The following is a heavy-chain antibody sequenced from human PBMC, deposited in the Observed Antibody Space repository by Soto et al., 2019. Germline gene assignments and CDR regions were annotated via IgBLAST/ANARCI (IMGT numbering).Heavy chain of an antibody. CDR3: ARDLGVVITADYFQH. V-gene: IGHV3-7*03. D-gene: IGHD3-22*01. CDR2: IKSDGSEM. J-gene: IGHJ1*01. Sequence: GGSLRLSCVACGFTFSSYWMSWVRQAPWKGLEWVANIKSDGSEMYYVDSVKGRFTISRDNARKSLYLQMNSLRVEDTALYYCARDLGVVITADYFQHWGQGILVTVSS. CDR1: GFTFSSYW.